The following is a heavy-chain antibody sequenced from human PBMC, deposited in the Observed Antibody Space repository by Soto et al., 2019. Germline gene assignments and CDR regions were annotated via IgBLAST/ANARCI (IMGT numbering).Heavy chain of an antibody. D-gene: IGHD5-18*01. V-gene: IGHV4-39*01. Sequence: PSETLSLTCTVSGGSIRSSGCYWGWIRQPPGKGLEWIGSIYYSGSTYYNLSLKSRVTISVDTSKNQFSLKLSSVTAADTAVYYCASSSGDTAMVGFWYYYYGMDVWGQGTTVTVSS. CDR3: ASSSGDTAMVGFWYYYYGMDV. J-gene: IGHJ6*02. CDR2: IYYSGST. CDR1: GGSIRSSGCY.